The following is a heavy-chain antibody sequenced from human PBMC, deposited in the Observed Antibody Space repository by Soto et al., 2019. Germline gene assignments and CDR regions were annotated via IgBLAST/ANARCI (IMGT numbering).Heavy chain of an antibody. CDR2: ISNTGSTI. D-gene: IGHD1-1*01. J-gene: IGHJ3*02. CDR1: GFTFSGFY. V-gene: IGHV3-11*01. Sequence: VGSLRLSCAASGFTFSGFYMSWIRQAPGKGLEWVSYISNTGSTIYYADSVKGRFTTSRDNAKNSVYLQMDSVRAGDTAVYYCAYQLWDFDIWGQGTMVTVS. CDR3: AYQLWDFDI.